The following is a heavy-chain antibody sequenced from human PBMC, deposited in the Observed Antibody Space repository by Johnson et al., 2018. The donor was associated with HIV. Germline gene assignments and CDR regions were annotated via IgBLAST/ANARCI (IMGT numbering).Heavy chain of an antibody. CDR3: TTSWRITGVPST. V-gene: IGHV3-15*04. CDR1: GERRRKER. D-gene: IGHD7-27*01. J-gene: IGHJ3*01. CDR2: RERKTDGWRT. Sequence: EVQLVEEGGGLGKTGGLLRVWSEGEGERRRKERRRGGRKEKGKGVEGVGRRERKTDGWRTDYAAPVKGRFTISRDASKNTLYLQMNSLKTEDTAVYYCTTSWRITGVPSTWGQGTMVTVSS.